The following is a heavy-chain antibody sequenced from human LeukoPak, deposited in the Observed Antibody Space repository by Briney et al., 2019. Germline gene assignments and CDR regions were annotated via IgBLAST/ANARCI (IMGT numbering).Heavy chain of an antibody. V-gene: IGHV1-69*05. CDR3: ATSGVESGSYNDY. Sequence: SVKVSCKASGGTFSSYAIGWVRQAPGQGLEWMGRIIPIFGTANYAQKFQGRVTITTDESTSTAYMELSSLRSEDTAVYYCATSGVESGSYNDYWGQGTLVTVSS. D-gene: IGHD1-26*01. CDR1: GGTFSSYA. CDR2: IIPIFGTA. J-gene: IGHJ4*02.